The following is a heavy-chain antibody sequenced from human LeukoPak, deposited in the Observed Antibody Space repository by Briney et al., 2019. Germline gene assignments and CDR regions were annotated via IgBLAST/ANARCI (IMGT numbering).Heavy chain of an antibody. CDR1: GFPFSSYV. Sequence: GGSLRLSCAAPGFPFSSYVMSWVRQAPGKGLEWVSYINHNGETIYYPDFVKGRFTISRDNAKNSLYLQMNSLRDEDTAVYYCARDNDWAFDYWGQGTLVTVSS. V-gene: IGHV3-48*02. CDR2: INHNGETI. J-gene: IGHJ4*02. CDR3: ARDNDWAFDY. D-gene: IGHD3-9*01.